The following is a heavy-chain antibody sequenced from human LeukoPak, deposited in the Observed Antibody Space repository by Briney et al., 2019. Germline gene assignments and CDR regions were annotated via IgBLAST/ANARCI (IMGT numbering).Heavy chain of an antibody. J-gene: IGHJ2*01. CDR3: VRGMGWYFGL. D-gene: IGHD3-16*01. Sequence: GGSLTLSCVDPGVPVAIKTKHWVRQVPGKGLEWVATLEQDGIGQVYVDSVKGRFTIARDNYKNSLSLQMHNLRAEDTAIYYCVRGMGWYFGLWGRGALVTVSS. V-gene: IGHV3-7*01. CDR1: GVPVAIKT. CDR2: LEQDGIGQ.